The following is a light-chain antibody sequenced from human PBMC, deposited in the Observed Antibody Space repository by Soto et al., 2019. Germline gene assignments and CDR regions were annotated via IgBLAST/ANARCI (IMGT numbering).Light chain of an antibody. Sequence: QSVLTQPPSASGTPGQRVIISCSGSSSNLGSNSGNWYQQLPGTAPKLLIYRNSHRPSGVPDRFSGSQSGSSASLAISGLQSEDEADYYCAAWDDNLRGLVFGGGTKLTVL. CDR2: RNS. V-gene: IGLV1-44*01. CDR3: AAWDDNLRGLV. J-gene: IGLJ3*02. CDR1: SSNLGSNS.